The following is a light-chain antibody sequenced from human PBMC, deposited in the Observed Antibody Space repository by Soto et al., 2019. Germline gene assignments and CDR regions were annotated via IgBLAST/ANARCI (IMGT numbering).Light chain of an antibody. CDR3: QQYGSSPPIT. CDR1: QSVSSN. V-gene: IGKV3-20*01. CDR2: GAS. J-gene: IGKJ5*01. Sequence: EIVMTQSPATLSVSPGERVTLSCRASQSVSSNLAWYHQKPGRALRLLIDGASTRATGIPDRFSGSGSGTDFTLTISRLEPEDFAVYFCQQYGSSPPITFGQGTRLEIK.